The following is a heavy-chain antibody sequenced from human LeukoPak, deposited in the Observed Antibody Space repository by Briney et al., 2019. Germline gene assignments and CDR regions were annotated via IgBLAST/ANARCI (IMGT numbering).Heavy chain of an antibody. V-gene: IGHV4-38-2*02. CDR3: ASSYCSSTSCYINAFDI. CDR1: GYSISSGYY. D-gene: IGHD2-2*02. J-gene: IGHJ3*02. CDR2: IYHSGST. Sequence: SETLSLTCTVSGYSISSGYYWGWIRQPPGKGLEWIGSIYHSGSTYYNPSLKSRVTISVDTSKNQFSLKLSSVTAADTAVYYCASSYCSSTSCYINAFDIWGQGTMVTVSS.